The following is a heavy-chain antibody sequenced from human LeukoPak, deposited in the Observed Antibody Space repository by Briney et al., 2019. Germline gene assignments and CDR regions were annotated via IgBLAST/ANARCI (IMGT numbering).Heavy chain of an antibody. CDR1: GGSISSYY. D-gene: IGHD4-17*01. Sequence: SETLSLTCTVSGGSISSYYWSWIRQPAGKGLEWIGRIYTGGSTNYNPSLKSRVTMSVDTSKNQFSLKLSSVTAADTAVYYCARDSWAFYGDYTNWFDPWGQGTLVTVSS. J-gene: IGHJ5*02. CDR3: ARDSWAFYGDYTNWFDP. V-gene: IGHV4-4*07. CDR2: IYTGGST.